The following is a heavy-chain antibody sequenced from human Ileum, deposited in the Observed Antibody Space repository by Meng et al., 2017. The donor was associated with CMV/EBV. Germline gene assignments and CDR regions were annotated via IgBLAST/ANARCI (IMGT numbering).Heavy chain of an antibody. CDR1: GGSLNSFS. CDR2: ILPLFNIS. CDR3: AKEEDTSMVGVNWFDP. Sequence: QVHLVQSGDEVKKPGSSGKVSCKASGGSLNSFSISWVRQAPGQGLEWMGGILPLFNISYYAQSFQGRIIITADESTSTVYMEVGGLRPEDTAIYYCAKEEDTSMVGVNWFDPWGQGTLVTVSS. J-gene: IGHJ5*02. D-gene: IGHD5-18*01. V-gene: IGHV1-69*12.